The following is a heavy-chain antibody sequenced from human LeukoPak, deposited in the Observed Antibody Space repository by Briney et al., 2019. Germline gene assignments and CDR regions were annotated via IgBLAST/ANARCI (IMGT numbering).Heavy chain of an antibody. CDR1: GGSISSYY. V-gene: IGHV4-59*01. CDR2: IYYNGST. J-gene: IGHJ4*02. CDR3: ASGSGYFLGTFDY. Sequence: PSETLSLTCTVSGGSISSYYWSWIRQPPGKGLEWIGYIYYNGSTNYNPSLKSRVTISVDTSKNQFSLKLSSVTAADTAVYYCASGSGYFLGTFDYWGQGTLVTVSS. D-gene: IGHD3-3*01.